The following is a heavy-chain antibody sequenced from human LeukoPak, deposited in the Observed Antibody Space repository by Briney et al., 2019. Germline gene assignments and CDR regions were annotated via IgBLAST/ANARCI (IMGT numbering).Heavy chain of an antibody. Sequence: LRLSCAASGFIFSSYSMHWARQAPGKGPDWVAAVLSDGNKKYSADSVKGRFTISKDNSGNTLYLQMNSLRADDTAMYYCTRGKAKGQSSSWPFDYWGQGTLVTVSS. CDR3: TRGKAKGQSSSWPFDY. V-gene: IGHV3-30-3*01. D-gene: IGHD6-13*01. J-gene: IGHJ4*02. CDR2: VLSDGNKK. CDR1: GFIFSSYS.